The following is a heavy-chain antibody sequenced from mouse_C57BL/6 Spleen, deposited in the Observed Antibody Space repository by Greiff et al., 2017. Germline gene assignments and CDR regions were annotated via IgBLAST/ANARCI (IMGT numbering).Heavy chain of an antibody. CDR2: IYPGDGDT. CDR1: GYAFSSYW. Sequence: VQGVESGAELVKPGASVKISCKASGYAFSSYWMNWVKQRPGKGLEWIGQIYPGDGDTNYNGKFKGKATLTADKSSSTAYMQLSSLTSEDSAVYCCARDYYGNYGGGWGQGTSVTVSS. D-gene: IGHD2-1*01. J-gene: IGHJ4*01. V-gene: IGHV1-80*01. CDR3: ARDYYGNYGGG.